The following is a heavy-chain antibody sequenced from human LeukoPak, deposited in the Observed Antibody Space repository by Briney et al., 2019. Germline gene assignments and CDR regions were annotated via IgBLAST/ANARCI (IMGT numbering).Heavy chain of an antibody. V-gene: IGHV3-23*01. Sequence: QTGGSLRLSCAVSGFTFSSYAMSWVRQAPGKGLEWVSAISGSGGSTYYADSVKGRFTISRDNSKNTLYLQMNSLRAEDTAVYYCAKGEVGATTRLNYYGMDVWGQGTTVTVSS. CDR2: ISGSGGST. D-gene: IGHD1-26*01. J-gene: IGHJ6*02. CDR1: GFTFSSYA. CDR3: AKGEVGATTRLNYYGMDV.